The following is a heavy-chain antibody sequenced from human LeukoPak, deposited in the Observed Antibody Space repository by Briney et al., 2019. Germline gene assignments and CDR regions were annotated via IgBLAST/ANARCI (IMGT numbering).Heavy chain of an antibody. J-gene: IGHJ5*02. CDR3: GGSSGHNWFDP. CDR1: GFTFSSYW. D-gene: IGHD2-8*02. V-gene: IGHV3-74*01. Sequence: GGSLRLSCAASGFTFSSYWMHWVRQAXXXXXVWVSRINSDGSSTTYADSVKGRFTISRDNAKNTLYLRMNSLRAEDTAVYYCGGSSGHNWFDPWGQGTLVTVSS. CDR2: INSDGSST.